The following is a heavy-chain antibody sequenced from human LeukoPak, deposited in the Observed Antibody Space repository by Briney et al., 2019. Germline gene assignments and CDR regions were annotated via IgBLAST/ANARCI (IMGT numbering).Heavy chain of an antibody. D-gene: IGHD6-6*01. CDR1: GFTFSSYG. CDR2: IRYDGSNK. J-gene: IGHJ5*02. CDR3: AKDPLEYSSSWWFDP. V-gene: IGHV3-30*02. Sequence: GGSLRLSCAASGFTFSSYGMHWVRQAPGKGLEWVAFIRYDGSNKYYADSVKGRFTISRDSSKNTLYLQMNSLRAEDTAVYYCAKDPLEYSSSWWFDPWGQGTLVTVSS.